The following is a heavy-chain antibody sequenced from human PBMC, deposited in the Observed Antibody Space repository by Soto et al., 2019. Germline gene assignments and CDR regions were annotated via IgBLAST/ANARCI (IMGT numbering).Heavy chain of an antibody. V-gene: IGHV4-34*01. J-gene: IGHJ6*02. CDR3: ATSSGSAYGLDV. D-gene: IGHD3-10*01. CDR2: IHPSGST. CDR1: GGSLSDYY. Sequence: PSETLSLTCAVYGGSLSDYYWSWIRQSPGKGLAWIGEIHPSGSTDYNPSLKSRVTISLDTSKNQFSLKLTSVTAADTAVYYCATSSGSAYGLDVWGPGATVTVSS.